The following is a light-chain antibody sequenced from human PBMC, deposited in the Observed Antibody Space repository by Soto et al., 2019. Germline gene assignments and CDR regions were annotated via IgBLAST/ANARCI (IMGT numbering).Light chain of an antibody. Sequence: QSVLTQPPSAYGTPGQRVTISCYGSSSNIGSNYVYWYQQLPGTAPKLLIYRNNQRPSGVPDRFSGSKSGTSASLAISGLRSEDEADYYCAAWDDSLSGPLYVFGTGTKVTVL. CDR2: RNN. CDR3: AAWDDSLSGPLYV. CDR1: SSNIGSNY. V-gene: IGLV1-47*01. J-gene: IGLJ1*01.